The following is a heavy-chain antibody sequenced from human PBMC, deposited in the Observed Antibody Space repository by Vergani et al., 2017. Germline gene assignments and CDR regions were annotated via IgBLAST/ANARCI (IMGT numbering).Heavy chain of an antibody. J-gene: IGHJ3*02. D-gene: IGHD4-17*01. CDR2: ISYDGSNK. V-gene: IGHV3-30-3*01. CDR1: GFTFSSYA. CDR3: ARTTVTTYAGAFDI. Sequence: QVQLVESGGGVVQPGRSLRLSCAASGFTFSSYAMHWVRQAPGKGLEWVAVISYDGSNKYYADSVKGRFTISRDNSKNTLYLQMNSLRAEDTAVYYCARTTVTTYAGAFDIWGQGTMVTVSS.